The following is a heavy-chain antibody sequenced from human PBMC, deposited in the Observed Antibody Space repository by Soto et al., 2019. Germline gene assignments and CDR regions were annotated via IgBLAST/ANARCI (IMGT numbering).Heavy chain of an antibody. V-gene: IGHV4-39*01. J-gene: IGHJ5*02. CDR2: IYYSGST. CDR1: GGSISSSSYY. CDR3: ARHIVVSNWFDP. D-gene: IGHD2-15*01. Sequence: LSLTCTVSGGSISSSSYYWGWIRQPPGKGLEWIGSIYYSGSTYYNPSLKSRVTISVDTSKNQFSLKLSSVTAADTAVYYCARHIVVSNWFDPWGQGTLVTVSS.